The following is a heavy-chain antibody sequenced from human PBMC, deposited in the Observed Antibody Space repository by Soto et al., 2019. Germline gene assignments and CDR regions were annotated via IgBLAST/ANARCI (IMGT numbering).Heavy chain of an antibody. CDR1: GFTFSYYY. CDR2: ISPGSRYP. V-gene: IGHV3-11*06. CDR3: VRGGGGGLFDP. Sequence: GGSLRLSCASSGFTFSYYYMSWIRQAPGKGLEWLSYISPGSRYPAYADSVKGRFTISRDNARRSLSLQMNSLTVDDTAIYYCVRGGGGGLFDPWGQGSMVTVSS. D-gene: IGHD2-15*01. J-gene: IGHJ5*02.